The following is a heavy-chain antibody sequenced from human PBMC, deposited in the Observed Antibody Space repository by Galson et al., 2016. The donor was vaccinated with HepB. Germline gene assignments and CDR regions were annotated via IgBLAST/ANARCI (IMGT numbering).Heavy chain of an antibody. V-gene: IGHV3-73*01. Sequence: SLRLSCAASGFTLSGSAMHWVRQAPGKGLEWLGRIRNKDDGYATAYAASIRGRFTISRDDSQNTLYLQMNYLKTDDTAVYYCTRAVGSNWPEFFDSWGQGTRVTVSS. J-gene: IGHJ4*02. D-gene: IGHD6-13*01. CDR1: GFTLSGSA. CDR2: IRNKDDGYAT. CDR3: TRAVGSNWPEFFDS.